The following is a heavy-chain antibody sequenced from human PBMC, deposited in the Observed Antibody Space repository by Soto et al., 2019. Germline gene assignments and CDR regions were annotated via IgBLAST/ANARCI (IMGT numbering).Heavy chain of an antibody. D-gene: IGHD3-10*01. Sequence: VKVSCKASGYTFTSYAMHWVRQAPGQRLEWMGWINAGNGNTKYSQKFQGRVTITRDTSASTAYMELSSLRSEDTAVYYCSGSYSYYGMDVWGQGTTVTVSS. CDR3: SGSYSYYGMDV. CDR1: GYTFTSYA. V-gene: IGHV1-3*01. CDR2: INAGNGNT. J-gene: IGHJ6*02.